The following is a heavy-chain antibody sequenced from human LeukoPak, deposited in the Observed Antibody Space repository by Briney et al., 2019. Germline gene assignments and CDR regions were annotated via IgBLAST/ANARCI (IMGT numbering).Heavy chain of an antibody. D-gene: IGHD2-21*02. CDR1: GFIFSNYG. V-gene: IGHV3-33*01. Sequence: PGRSLRLSCAASGFIFSNYGMHWVRQAPGKGLEWVAVIWYDGSNKYYADSVEGRFTISRDNAKNTLYLQMNSLRAEDTAVYYCARGPHIVVVPAIDYWGQGTLVTVSS. J-gene: IGHJ4*02. CDR2: IWYDGSNK. CDR3: ARGPHIVVVPAIDY.